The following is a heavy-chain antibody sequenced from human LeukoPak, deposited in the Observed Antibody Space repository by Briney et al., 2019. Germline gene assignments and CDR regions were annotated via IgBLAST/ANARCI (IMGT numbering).Heavy chain of an antibody. CDR3: VRLGQFCGGDCYPPSFDY. D-gene: IGHD2-21*02. CDR1: GGSFSGYY. CDR2: IFYSGST. J-gene: IGHJ4*02. V-gene: IGHV4-34*12. Sequence: SETLSLTCAVYGGSFSGYYWSWIRRPPGTGLEWIGSIFYSGSTYYNPSLKGRVTISVDTSKNQISLKLSSVTAADTAVYYCVRLGQFCGGDCYPPSFDYWGQGTLVTVSS.